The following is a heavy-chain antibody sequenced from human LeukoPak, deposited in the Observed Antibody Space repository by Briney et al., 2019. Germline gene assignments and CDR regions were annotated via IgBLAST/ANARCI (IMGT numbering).Heavy chain of an antibody. Sequence: GGSLRLSCEISGFTFSSYWMTWTRHIPGKGLEWVANINRDGSEQHYVESVKGRFTISRDNGRNSLHLQMDRLRVDDTAVYYCAKVGAWELQRVFENWGQGTLVTVSS. V-gene: IGHV3-7*01. CDR1: GFTFSSYW. CDR3: AKVGAWELQRVFEN. D-gene: IGHD1-26*01. J-gene: IGHJ4*02. CDR2: INRDGSEQ.